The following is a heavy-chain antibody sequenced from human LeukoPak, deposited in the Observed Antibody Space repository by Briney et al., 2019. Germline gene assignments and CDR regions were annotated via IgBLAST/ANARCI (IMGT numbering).Heavy chain of an antibody. D-gene: IGHD3-10*01. V-gene: IGHV4-39*01. CDR1: GGSISSYY. CDR2: IYDSGNT. Sequence: SETLSLTCTVSGGSISSYYWGWIRQPPGKGLEWIGTIYDSGNTYYNPSLKSRVTISVDTSKNQFSLKLSSVTAADTAVYYCTRLDRFAGFWYFDLWGRGTLVTVSS. J-gene: IGHJ2*01. CDR3: TRLDRFAGFWYFDL.